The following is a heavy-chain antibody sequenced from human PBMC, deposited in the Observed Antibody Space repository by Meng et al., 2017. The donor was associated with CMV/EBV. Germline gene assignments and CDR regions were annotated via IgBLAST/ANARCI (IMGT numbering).Heavy chain of an antibody. V-gene: IGHV1-69*05. J-gene: IGHJ6*02. D-gene: IGHD2-2*01. CDR2: IIPIFGTA. CDR1: GGTFSSYA. CDR3: ARDLPYIVVVPAARAGHYYYGMDV. Sequence: SVKVSCKASGGTFSSYAISWVRQAPGQGLEWMGGIIPIFGTANYAQKFQGRVTITTDESTSTAYMELSNLRSEDTAVYYCARDLPYIVVVPAARAGHYYYGMDVWGQGTTVTVSS.